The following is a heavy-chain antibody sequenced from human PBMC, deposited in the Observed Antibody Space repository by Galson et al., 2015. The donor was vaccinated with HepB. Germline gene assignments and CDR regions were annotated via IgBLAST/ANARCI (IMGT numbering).Heavy chain of an antibody. Sequence: VKVSCKASGYTFTSYAMNWVRQAPGQGLEWMGWINTNTGNPTYAQGFTGRFVFSLDTSVSTAYLQISSLKAEDTAVYYCARGGGSGWYVDYYYYYGMDVWGQGTTVTVSS. CDR2: INTNTGNP. D-gene: IGHD6-19*01. J-gene: IGHJ6*02. CDR3: ARGGGSGWYVDYYYYYGMDV. CDR1: GYTFTSYA. V-gene: IGHV7-4-1*02.